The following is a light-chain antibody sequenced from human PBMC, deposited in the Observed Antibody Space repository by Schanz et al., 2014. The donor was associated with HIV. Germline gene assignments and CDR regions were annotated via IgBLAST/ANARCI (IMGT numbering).Light chain of an antibody. Sequence: QSVLTQPPSLSGAPGQRVSLSCNGSSSNIGQGYHVHWYLHFPGTAPKLLIYATTNRPSGVPDRFSGSKSGTSVSLAITDLQAEDEAGYYGLSYDKSLSGPYVFGSGTNLTVL. CDR3: LSYDKSLSGPYV. CDR1: SSNIGQGYH. J-gene: IGLJ1*01. V-gene: IGLV1-40*01. CDR2: ATT.